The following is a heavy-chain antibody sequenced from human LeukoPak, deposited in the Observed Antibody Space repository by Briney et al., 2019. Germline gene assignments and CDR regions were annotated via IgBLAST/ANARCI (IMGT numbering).Heavy chain of an antibody. V-gene: IGHV3-23*01. J-gene: IGHJ4*02. CDR3: AKESTYVDSPPFDY. Sequence: AGGSLRLSCAASGFTFSSYAMSWVRQAPGKGLEWVSAISGSGGSTYYADSVKGRFTISRDNSKNTLYLQMNSLRAEDTAIYYCAKESTYVDSPPFDYWGQGTLVTVSS. D-gene: IGHD4-17*01. CDR2: ISGSGGST. CDR1: GFTFSSYA.